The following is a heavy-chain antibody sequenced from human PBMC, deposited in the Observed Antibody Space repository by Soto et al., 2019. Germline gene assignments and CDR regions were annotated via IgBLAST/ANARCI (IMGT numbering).Heavy chain of an antibody. CDR2: IWYDGSNK. J-gene: IGHJ6*03. Sequence: GALRLSCAASGFTFSSYGMHWVRQAPGKGLEWVAVIWYDGSNKYYADSVKGRFTISRDNSKNTLYLQMNSLRAEDTAVYYCARDGGYCSSTSCYGYYYYYMDVWGKGTTVTVSS. CDR3: ARDGGYCSSTSCYGYYYYYMDV. CDR1: GFTFSSYG. D-gene: IGHD2-2*01. V-gene: IGHV3-33*01.